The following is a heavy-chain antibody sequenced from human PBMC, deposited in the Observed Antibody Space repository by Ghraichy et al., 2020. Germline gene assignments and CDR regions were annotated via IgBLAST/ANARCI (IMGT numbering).Heavy chain of an antibody. CDR1: GGTFSSHA. D-gene: IGHD6-13*01. CDR3: ARDTRREWRDHEIEAAGILPYYFDY. J-gene: IGHJ4*02. CDR2: IIPLLGIA. V-gene: IGHV1-69*04. Sequence: SVKVSCKASGGTFSSHAISWVRQAPGQGLEWMGRIIPLLGIANYAQKFQGRVTITADKSTSTAYMELSSLRSEDTAVYYCARDTRREWRDHEIEAAGILPYYFDYWGQGTLVTVSS.